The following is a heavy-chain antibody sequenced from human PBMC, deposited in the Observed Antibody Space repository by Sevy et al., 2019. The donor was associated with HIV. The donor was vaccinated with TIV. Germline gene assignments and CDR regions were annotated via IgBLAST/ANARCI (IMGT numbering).Heavy chain of an antibody. J-gene: IGHJ4*01. CDR1: RGSISSSSYY. CDR2: IYYSGST. Sequence: SETLSLTCTVSRGSISSSSYYWGWIRQPPGKGLEWIGTIYYSGSTYYNPSLKSRVTISVDTPKNQFSLKLSSVTAADTAVYYCARHKIKAYYYNSSGYYYEGWGQGTLVTVSS. V-gene: IGHV4-39*01. CDR3: ARHKIKAYYYNSSGYYYEG. D-gene: IGHD3-22*01.